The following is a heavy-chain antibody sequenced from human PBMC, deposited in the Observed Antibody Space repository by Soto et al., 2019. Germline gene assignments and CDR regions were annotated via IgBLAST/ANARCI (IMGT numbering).Heavy chain of an antibody. J-gene: IGHJ3*02. CDR1: GYTFTSYY. V-gene: IGHV1-46*03. CDR3: ARERGDDAFDI. D-gene: IGHD2-21*01. Sequence: ALVKVSCKASGYTFTSYYMHWVRQAPGQGLEWMGIINPSGGSTSYAQKFQGRVTMTRDTSTSTVYMELSSLRSEDTAVYYCARERGDDAFDIWGQGTMVTVSS. CDR2: INPSGGST.